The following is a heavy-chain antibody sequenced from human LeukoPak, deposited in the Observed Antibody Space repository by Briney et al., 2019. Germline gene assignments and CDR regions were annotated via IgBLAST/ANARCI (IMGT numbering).Heavy chain of an antibody. Sequence: GGSLRLSCAASGFTFSNYWMHWVRQAPGKGLVWASRINIDGINTSYADSVKGRFTISRDNAKNTLNLQMNSLRAEDTAVYYCARDLGQYYDTSDNWFDPWGQGTLVTVSS. CDR3: ARDLGQYYDTSDNWFDP. CDR2: INIDGINT. V-gene: IGHV3-74*01. CDR1: GFTFSNYW. D-gene: IGHD3-22*01. J-gene: IGHJ5*02.